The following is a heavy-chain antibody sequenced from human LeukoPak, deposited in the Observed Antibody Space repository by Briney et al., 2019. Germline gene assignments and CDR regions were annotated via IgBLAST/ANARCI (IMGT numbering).Heavy chain of an antibody. CDR3: AKGLSDSSAFTYYFDY. J-gene: IGHJ4*02. CDR1: GFTFSSYA. Sequence: GGSLRLSCAASGFTFSSYAMSWVRQAPGKGLEWVSAISGSGGSTYYADSVKGRFTISRDNSKNTLYLQMSSLRAEDTAVYYCAKGLSDSSAFTYYFDYWGQGTLVTVSS. V-gene: IGHV3-23*01. CDR2: ISGSGGST. D-gene: IGHD6-19*01.